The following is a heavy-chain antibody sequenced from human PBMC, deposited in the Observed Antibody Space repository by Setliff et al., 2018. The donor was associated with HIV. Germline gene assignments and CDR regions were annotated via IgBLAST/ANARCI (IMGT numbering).Heavy chain of an antibody. Sequence: ASVKVSCKASGGTFSSYAISWVRQAPGQGLEWMGGIIPMFGTANYAQKFQGRVTITADESTSTAYMELSSLRSEDTAVYYCARGKDYGGTIDYWGQGTLVTVSS. V-gene: IGHV1-69*13. CDR2: IIPMFGTA. D-gene: IGHD4-17*01. CDR3: ARGKDYGGTIDY. J-gene: IGHJ4*02. CDR1: GGTFSSYA.